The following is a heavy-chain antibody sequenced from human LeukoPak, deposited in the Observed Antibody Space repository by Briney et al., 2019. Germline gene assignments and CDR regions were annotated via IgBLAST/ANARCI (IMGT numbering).Heavy chain of an antibody. V-gene: IGHV3-66*01. CDR3: ARVRIFGAMVYYFDY. Sequence: GGSPRLSCAASGFTFSSYSMNWVRQAPGKGLEWVSIIYSDGSTYYADSVKGRFTISRDNSKNTLYLQMNSLRAEDTAVYYCARVRIFGAMVYYFDYWGQGTLVTVSS. D-gene: IGHD5-18*01. CDR1: GFTFSSYS. J-gene: IGHJ4*02. CDR2: IYSDGST.